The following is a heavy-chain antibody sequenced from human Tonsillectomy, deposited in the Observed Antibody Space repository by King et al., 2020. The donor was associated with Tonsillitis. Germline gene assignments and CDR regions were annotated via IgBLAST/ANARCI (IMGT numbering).Heavy chain of an antibody. CDR1: GYSFTSYW. CDR2: IYPGDSDT. V-gene: IGHV5-51*01. J-gene: IGHJ4*02. D-gene: IGHD3-22*01. Sequence: VQLVESGAEVKKPGESLKISCTGSGYSFTSYWIGWVRQMPGKGLEWMGIIYPGDSDTRYSPSFQGQVTISADKSISTAYLQWSSLKASDTAMYYCAVRLDYYDSSGYYFDYWGQGTLVTVSS. CDR3: AVRLDYYDSSGYYFDY.